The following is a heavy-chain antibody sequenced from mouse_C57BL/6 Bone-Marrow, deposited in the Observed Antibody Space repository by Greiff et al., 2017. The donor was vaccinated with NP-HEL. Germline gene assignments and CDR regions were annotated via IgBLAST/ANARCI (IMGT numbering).Heavy chain of an antibody. Sequence: QVQLQQSGAELARPGASVKMSCKASGYTFTSYTMHWVKQRPGQGLEWIGYINPRSGYTKYNQKFKDKATLTADKSSSTAYMQLSSLTSEDSAVYYCARDAPLGLLTFAYWGQGTLVTVSA. V-gene: IGHV1-4*01. CDR1: GYTFTSYT. D-gene: IGHD2-3*01. CDR3: ARDAPLGLLTFAY. CDR2: INPRSGYT. J-gene: IGHJ3*01.